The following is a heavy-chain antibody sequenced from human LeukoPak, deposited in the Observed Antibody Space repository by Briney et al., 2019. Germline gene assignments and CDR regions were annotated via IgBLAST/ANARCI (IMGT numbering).Heavy chain of an antibody. CDR3: ARGVPVTINYYYMDV. CDR1: GYTFTSHW. J-gene: IGHJ6*03. V-gene: IGHV5-51*01. D-gene: IGHD2-2*01. CDR2: IYPGDSDT. Sequence: GESLKISCKGSGYTFTSHWIGWVRQMPGKGLEWMGIIYPGDSDTRYSPSFQGQVTISADKSISTAYLQWSSLKASDTGIYYCARGVPVTINYYYMDVWGEGTTVTVSS.